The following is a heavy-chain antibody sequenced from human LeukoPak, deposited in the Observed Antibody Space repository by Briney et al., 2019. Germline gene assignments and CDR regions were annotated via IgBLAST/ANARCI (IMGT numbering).Heavy chain of an antibody. V-gene: IGHV1-18*01. D-gene: IGHD5-18*01. J-gene: IGHJ4*02. CDR3: ARSQPDGYSYGHNYFDY. CDR1: GYTFTSYG. Sequence: ASVKVSCKASGYTFTSYGISWVRQAPGQGLEWMGWISAYNGNTNYAQRLQGRVTMATDTSTSTAYMELRSLRSEDTAVYYCARSQPDGYSYGHNYFDYWGQGTLVTVSS. CDR2: ISAYNGNT.